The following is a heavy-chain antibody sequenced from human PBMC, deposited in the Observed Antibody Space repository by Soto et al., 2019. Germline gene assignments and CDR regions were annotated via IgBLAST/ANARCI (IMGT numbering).Heavy chain of an antibody. D-gene: IGHD3-10*01. J-gene: IGHJ4*02. CDR3: AKDGRSGWFGELSSSDY. CDR1: GFTFSSYA. Sequence: EVQLLESGGGLVQPGGSLRLSCAASGFTFSSYAMSWVRQAPGKGLEWVSAISGSGGSTYYADSVKGRFTISRDNSKNTLYLQMNSLRAEDTAVYYCAKDGRSGWFGELSSSDYWGQGTLVTVSS. CDR2: ISGSGGST. V-gene: IGHV3-23*01.